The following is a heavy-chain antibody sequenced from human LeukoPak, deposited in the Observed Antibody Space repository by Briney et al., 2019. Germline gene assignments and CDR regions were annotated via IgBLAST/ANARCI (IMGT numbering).Heavy chain of an antibody. Sequence: GESLKISCKGSGYSFTSHWIGWVRQMPGKGLEWMGIIYPGDSDTRYSPSFQGQVTISADKSISTAYLQWSSLKASDTAMYYCATSRGIMITFGGVIGDAFDIWGQGTMVTVSS. CDR1: GYSFTSHW. CDR3: ATSRGIMITFGGVIGDAFDI. J-gene: IGHJ3*02. V-gene: IGHV5-51*01. CDR2: IYPGDSDT. D-gene: IGHD3-16*02.